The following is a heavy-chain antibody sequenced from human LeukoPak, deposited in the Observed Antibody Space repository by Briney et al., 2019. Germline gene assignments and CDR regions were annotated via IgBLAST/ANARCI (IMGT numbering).Heavy chain of an antibody. V-gene: IGHV4-39*07. Sequence: SETLSLTCTVSDGSISSSSYYWGWIRQPPGKGLEWVGSIYYSGSTYYNPSLKSRVTISVDTSKNQFSLKLSSVTAADTAVYYCARDRGGDWGLVDYWGQGTLVTVSS. CDR3: ARDRGGDWGLVDY. D-gene: IGHD2-21*02. CDR1: DGSISSSSYY. J-gene: IGHJ4*02. CDR2: IYYSGST.